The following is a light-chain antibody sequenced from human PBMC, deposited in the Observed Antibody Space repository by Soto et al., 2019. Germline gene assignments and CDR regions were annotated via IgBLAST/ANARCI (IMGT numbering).Light chain of an antibody. CDR2: AAS. CDR3: QQANAFPLT. CDR1: QGISSY. V-gene: IGKV1-9*01. J-gene: IGKJ5*01. Sequence: DIQLTQSPSFLSASVGDRVTIACRASQGISSYLAWYQQKPGKAPKLLIYAASTLQSGVPSRFSGSGSGTEFTLTISSLQPEDFAVYYCQQANAFPLTFGQGTRLEIK.